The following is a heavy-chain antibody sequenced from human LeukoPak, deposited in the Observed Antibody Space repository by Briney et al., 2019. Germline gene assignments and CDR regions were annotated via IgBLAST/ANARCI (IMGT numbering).Heavy chain of an antibody. CDR2: INSAGYTI. Sequence: GGSLRLSCSASGFTFSLFSMNWVRQAPGGDLEWLAFINSAGYTIYYAESVKGRFTVSGDNVDNSLHLQMDSLTVEDTAVYYCVRDFEVPSAAPDYYYYYYMDVWGRGTTVTVSS. J-gene: IGHJ6*03. CDR3: VRDFEVPSAAPDYYYYYYMDV. V-gene: IGHV3-48*04. D-gene: IGHD3-9*01. CDR1: GFTFSLFS.